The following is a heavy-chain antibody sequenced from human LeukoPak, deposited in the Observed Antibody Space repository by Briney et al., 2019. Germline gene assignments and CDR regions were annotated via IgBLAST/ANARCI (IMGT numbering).Heavy chain of an antibody. D-gene: IGHD3-16*01. Sequence: GGSLRLSCAPSGFTFSSYAMSWVRQAPGKGPEWVSAIGGRGGSTYYADSLGGRFTISRDNSKDTVYLQMNSLKVEDTATYYCGKEGGAWGQGTKVTVSS. J-gene: IGHJ5*02. V-gene: IGHV3-23*01. CDR2: IGGRGGST. CDR1: GFTFSSYA. CDR3: GKEGGA.